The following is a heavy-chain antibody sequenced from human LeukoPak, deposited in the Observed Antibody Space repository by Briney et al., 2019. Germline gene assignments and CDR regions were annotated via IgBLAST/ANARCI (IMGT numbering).Heavy chain of an antibody. J-gene: IGHJ3*02. CDR3: ARVVVLIRGYGFDI. Sequence: SETLSLTCTVSGGSISSSTYYWGWIRQPPGKGLEWIGSIFYSGSTYYNPSLKSRVTISVDTSKNQFSLKLNSVTAADTAVYYCARVVVLIRGYGFDIWGQGTMVSVSS. D-gene: IGHD3-22*01. CDR2: IFYSGST. V-gene: IGHV4-39*01. CDR1: GGSISSSTYY.